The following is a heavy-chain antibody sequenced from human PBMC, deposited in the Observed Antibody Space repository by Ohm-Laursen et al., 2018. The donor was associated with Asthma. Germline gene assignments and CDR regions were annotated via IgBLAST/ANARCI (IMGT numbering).Heavy chain of an antibody. CDR1: GLSFSSSW. D-gene: IGHD4-11*01. Sequence: GSLRLSCTASGLSFSSSWMTWVRQAPGKGPEWVAHIKEDGSEDSYPASVKGRFTISRDKAKNSLYLQMNSLRAEDTAVYYCAKFGRDFRSQGMNVWGQGTTFTVSS. CDR3: AKFGRDFRSQGMNV. CDR2: IKEDGSED. V-gene: IGHV3-7*05. J-gene: IGHJ6*02.